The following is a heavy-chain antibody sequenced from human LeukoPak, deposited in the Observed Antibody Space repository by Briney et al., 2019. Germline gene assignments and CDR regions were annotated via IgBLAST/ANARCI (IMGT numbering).Heavy chain of an antibody. D-gene: IGHD4-17*01. J-gene: IGHJ4*02. CDR2: ISRDGTT. CDR1: GFSFNGYD. CDR3: SKKGQNDDYGKPD. Sequence: GGSLRLSCSASGFSFNGYDMYWIRQAPWKGLECVSVISRDGTTYYADSVKGRFTISRDNSQNTLSLQMNSLKAEDTAVYYCSKKGQNDDYGKPDWGQGTLVTVSS. V-gene: IGHV3-23*01.